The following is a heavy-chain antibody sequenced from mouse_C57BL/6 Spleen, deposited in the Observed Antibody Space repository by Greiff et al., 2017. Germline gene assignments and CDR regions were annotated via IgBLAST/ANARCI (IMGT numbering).Heavy chain of an antibody. Sequence: QLKESGPGLVKPSQSLSLTCSVTGYSITSGYYWNWIRQFPGNKLEWMGYISYDGSNNSNPSLKNRISITRDTSKNQFFLKLNSVTTEDTATYYCARDGYFDWYFDVWGTGTTVTVSS. V-gene: IGHV3-6*01. CDR1: GYSITSGYY. CDR2: ISYDGSN. J-gene: IGHJ1*03. D-gene: IGHD2-3*01. CDR3: ARDGYFDWYFDV.